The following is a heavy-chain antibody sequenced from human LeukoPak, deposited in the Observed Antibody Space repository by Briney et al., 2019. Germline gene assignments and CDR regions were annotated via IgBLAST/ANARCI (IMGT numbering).Heavy chain of an antibody. D-gene: IGHD4-17*01. CDR1: GASLNSYY. CDR3: AREGRYGDYEGY. J-gene: IGHJ4*02. CDR2: IYSGGST. V-gene: IGHV4-4*07. Sequence: PSETLSLTWTVSGASLNSYYWSWIRQPAGKGLEWIGRIYSGGSTNYNPSLKSRVTLSVDTSKNQFSLRLSSLTVADTAVYYCAREGRYGDYEGYWGQGTLVTVSS.